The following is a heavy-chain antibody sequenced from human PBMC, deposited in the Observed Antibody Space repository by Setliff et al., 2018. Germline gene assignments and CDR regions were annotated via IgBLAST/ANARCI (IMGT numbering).Heavy chain of an antibody. Sequence: SETLSLTCAVYGGSFNVYFWSWIRQPPGKGLEWIGEINHYGSTKYKSSLKSRVTISVDTPKNQFSLKLNSVTAADTAVYYCARRWNFGPYGSGIHDGFDMWGEGTMVTVS. D-gene: IGHD3-10*01. J-gene: IGHJ3*02. V-gene: IGHV4-34*01. CDR3: ARRWNFGPYGSGIHDGFDM. CDR2: INHYGST. CDR1: GGSFNVYF.